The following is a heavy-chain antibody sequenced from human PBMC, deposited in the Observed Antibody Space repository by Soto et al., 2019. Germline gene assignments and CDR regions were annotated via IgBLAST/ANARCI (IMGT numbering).Heavy chain of an antibody. V-gene: IGHV3-9*01. CDR3: ARDRGYYYYGMDV. CDR2: ISWNSGSI. J-gene: IGHJ6*02. CDR1: GFTFDDYA. Sequence: PGGSLRLSCAASGFTFDDYAMHWVRQAPGKGLEWVSGISWNSGSIGYADSVKGRFTISRDNAKNSLYLQMNSLRAEDTAVYYCARDRGYYYYGMDVWGQGTTVTVSS.